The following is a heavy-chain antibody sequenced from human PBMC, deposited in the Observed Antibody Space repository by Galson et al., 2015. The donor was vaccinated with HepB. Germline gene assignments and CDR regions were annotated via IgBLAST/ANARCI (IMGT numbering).Heavy chain of an antibody. CDR2: IIPIFDTA. CDR1: GGTFSSYT. J-gene: IGHJ6*03. V-gene: IGHV1-69*13. Sequence: SVKVSCKASGGTFSSYTFNWVRQVPGQGLEWMGGIIPIFDTADYAQKFQDRVTIIADESTSTSFMEMSSLRSEDTAVYYCARGGIVVTPAVLLGGAKSKDYYYYMDVWGKGTTV. CDR3: ARGGIVVTPAVLLGGAKSKDYYYYMDV. D-gene: IGHD2-21*01.